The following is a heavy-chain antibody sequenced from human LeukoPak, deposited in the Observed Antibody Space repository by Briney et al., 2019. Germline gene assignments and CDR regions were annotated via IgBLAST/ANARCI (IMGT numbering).Heavy chain of an antibody. D-gene: IGHD6-13*01. CDR2: IKQDGSEK. V-gene: IGHV3-7*04. J-gene: IGHJ4*02. Sequence: GGSLRLSCAASGFTFSSYWMSWVRQAPGEGLEWVANIKQDGSEKYYVDSVKGRFTISRDNAKNSLYLQMNSLRAEDTAVYYCARGTIAAAGYYYFDYWGQGTQVTVSS. CDR1: GFTFSSYW. CDR3: ARGTIAAAGYYYFDY.